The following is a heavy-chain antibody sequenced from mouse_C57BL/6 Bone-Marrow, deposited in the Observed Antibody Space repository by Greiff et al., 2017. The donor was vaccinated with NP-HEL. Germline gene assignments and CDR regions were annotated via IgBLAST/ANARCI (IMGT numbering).Heavy chain of an antibody. CDR3: AREDRYIEV. CDR1: GYAFTNYL. J-gene: IGHJ1*03. CDR2: INPGSGGT. Sequence: VKLQESGAELVRPGTSVKVSCKASGYAFTNYLIEWVKQRPGQGLEWIGVINPGSGGTNYNEKFKGKATLTADKSSSTAYIQLSSLTSEDSAVYFCAREDRYIEVWGTGTTVTVSS. V-gene: IGHV1-54*01.